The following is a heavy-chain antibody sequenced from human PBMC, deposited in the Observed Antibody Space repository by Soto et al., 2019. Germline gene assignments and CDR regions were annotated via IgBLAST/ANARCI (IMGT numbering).Heavy chain of an antibody. D-gene: IGHD3-10*01. Sequence: SVKVSCKASGGTFRNHVFNWVRQAPGQGLEWMGGIIPIIGTPNYAQKFQGRVTITADASTNTVYLEVSSLRSQDTAVYYCARDLEFRDGNISHLDYWGQGTLVTVS. CDR3: ARDLEFRDGNISHLDY. J-gene: IGHJ4*02. CDR1: GGTFRNHV. CDR2: IIPIIGTP. V-gene: IGHV1-69*13.